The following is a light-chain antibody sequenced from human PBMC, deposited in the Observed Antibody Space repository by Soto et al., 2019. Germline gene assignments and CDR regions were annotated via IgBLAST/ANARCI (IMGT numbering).Light chain of an antibody. CDR2: DGS. J-gene: IGKJ1*01. V-gene: IGKV1-5*01. CDR3: QQYDSYRT. Sequence: DIEMTQSPSTLSASIGDRVTITCRASQSINNWLAWYQQKPGKAPKLLIYDGSSLENGVPSRFSGSGSGTEFTLTISSLQPDDFETYFCQQYDSYRTFGQGTKVEI. CDR1: QSINNW.